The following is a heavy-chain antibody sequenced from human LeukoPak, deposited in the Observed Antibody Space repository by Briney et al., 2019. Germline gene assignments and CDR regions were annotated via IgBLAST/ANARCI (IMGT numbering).Heavy chain of an antibody. CDR1: GFTFNNYG. J-gene: IGHJ4*02. CDR3: AKVAKYYYGPETYYFFEQ. V-gene: IGHV3-30*02. CDR2: IRYNGNNQ. D-gene: IGHD3-10*01. Sequence: PGGSLRLSCAASGFTFNNYGMHWVRQAPGKGLEWVAFIRYNGNNQYYADSVKGRFTISRDYAKNSLYLHMNSLRVEDTAVYYCAKVAKYYYGPETYYFFEQWGQGTPVTASS.